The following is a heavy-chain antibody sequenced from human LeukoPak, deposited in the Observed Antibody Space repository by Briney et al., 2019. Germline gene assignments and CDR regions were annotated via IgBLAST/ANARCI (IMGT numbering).Heavy chain of an antibody. D-gene: IGHD4-17*01. J-gene: IGHJ5*02. CDR1: GFTFSSYS. Sequence: GGSLRLSCAASGFTFSSYSMNWVRQAPGKGLEWVSYISSSSSTIYYADSVKGRFTISRDSAKNSLYLQMNSLRDEDTAVYYCAREYGDYEGDVKNWFDPWGQGTLVTVSS. V-gene: IGHV3-48*02. CDR2: ISSSSSTI. CDR3: AREYGDYEGDVKNWFDP.